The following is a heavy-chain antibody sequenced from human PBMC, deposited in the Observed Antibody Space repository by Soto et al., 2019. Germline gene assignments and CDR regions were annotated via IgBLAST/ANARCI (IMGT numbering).Heavy chain of an antibody. CDR3: ARENYYESSGYFRGGNWFDP. CDR2: RSYDGSNK. D-gene: IGHD3-22*01. CDR1: GFTFSSYA. J-gene: IGHJ5*02. V-gene: IGHV3-30-3*01. Sequence: QVQLVESGGGVVQPGRSLRLSCAASGFTFSSYAMHWVRQAPGKGLEWVAVRSYDGSNKYYADSVKGRFTISRDNSKNTLYLQMNSLRAEDTAVYYCARENYYESSGYFRGGNWFDPWGQGTLVTVSS.